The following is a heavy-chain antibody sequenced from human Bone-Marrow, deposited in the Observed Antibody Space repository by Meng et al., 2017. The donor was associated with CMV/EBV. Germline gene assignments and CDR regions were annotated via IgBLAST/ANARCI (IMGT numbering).Heavy chain of an antibody. CDR3: ARHGYYGSGSYYKPVYYYYYGMAV. CDR1: GYTFTSYD. D-gene: IGHD3-10*01. CDR2: MNPNSGNT. J-gene: IGHJ6*01. V-gene: IGHV1-8*01. Sequence: ASVKVSCKASGYTFTSYDINWVRQATGQGLEWMGWMNPNSGNTGYAQKFQGRVTMTRNTSISTAYMELSSLRSEDTAVYYCARHGYYGSGSYYKPVYYYYYGMAVWGQGTTVTFSS.